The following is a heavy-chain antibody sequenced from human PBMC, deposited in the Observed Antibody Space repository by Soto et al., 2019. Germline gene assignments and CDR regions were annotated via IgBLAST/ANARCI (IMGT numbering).Heavy chain of an antibody. CDR1: GFTFADRI. V-gene: IGHV3-72*01. CDR2: MRRKSNGYTT. J-gene: IGHJ4*02. Sequence: EEWLVESGGGLVQPGGSLRLSCEASGFTFADRIMDWFRQAPGKGLEWIARMRRKSNGYTTEYAASVRGRFTISRDDSKSSLFLQMNSLKIEDTAVYYCVRDSSRYSSDLWGQGTRVTVSS. CDR3: VRDSSRYSSDL. D-gene: IGHD3-22*01.